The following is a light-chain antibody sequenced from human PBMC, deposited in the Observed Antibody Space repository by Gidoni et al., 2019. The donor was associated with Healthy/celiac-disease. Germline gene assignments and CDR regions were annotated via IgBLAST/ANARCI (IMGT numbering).Light chain of an antibody. CDR1: QSVSSSY. CDR3: QQYGSSPPLT. Sequence: EMVLTQSPGTLSLSPGERATLSCRASQSVSSSYLAWYQQKPGQAPRLLIYGASSRATGIPDRFSGSGSGTDFTLTISRLEPEDFAVYYCQQYGSSPPLTFXGXTKVEIK. J-gene: IGKJ4*01. CDR2: GAS. V-gene: IGKV3-20*01.